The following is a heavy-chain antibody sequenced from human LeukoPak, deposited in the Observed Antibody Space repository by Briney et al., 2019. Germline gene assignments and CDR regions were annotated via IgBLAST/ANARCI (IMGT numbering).Heavy chain of an antibody. Sequence: GASVKVSCKASGYTFTAYYMHWVRQAPGQGLEWMGWINPNIGDRNYAQKFQGRVTMTRDTSISTAYMELSRLRSDDTALYYCARSRMSGAFDIWGQGTMVTVSS. CDR2: INPNIGDR. J-gene: IGHJ3*02. D-gene: IGHD3-3*01. CDR1: GYTFTAYY. V-gene: IGHV1-2*02. CDR3: ARSRMSGAFDI.